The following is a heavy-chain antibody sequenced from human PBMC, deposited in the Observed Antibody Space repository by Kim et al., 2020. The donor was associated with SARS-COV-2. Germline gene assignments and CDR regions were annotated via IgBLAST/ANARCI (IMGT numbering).Heavy chain of an antibody. Sequence: GGSLRLSCAASGFTVSSNYMSWVRQAPGKGLEWVSVIYSGGSTYYADSVKGRFTISRDNSKNTLYLQMNSLRAEDTAVYYCGGQLVNYYYYGMDVWGQGTPVTVSS. J-gene: IGHJ6*02. D-gene: IGHD6-6*01. CDR3: GGQLVNYYYYGMDV. CDR1: GFTVSSNY. V-gene: IGHV3-66*04. CDR2: IYSGGST.